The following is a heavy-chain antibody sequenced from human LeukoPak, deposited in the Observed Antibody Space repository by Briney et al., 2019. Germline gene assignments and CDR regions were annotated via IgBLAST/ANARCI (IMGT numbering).Heavy chain of an antibody. CDR1: GFTFSSYS. Sequence: PGGSLRLSCAASGFTFSSYSMNWVRQAPGKGLGWVAFIRYDGSNKYYADSVKGRFTISRDNSKNTLYLQMNSLRAEDTAVYYCAKSPSNWYFDLWGRSTLVTVSS. V-gene: IGHV3-30*02. D-gene: IGHD4-11*01. CDR3: AKSPSNWYFDL. J-gene: IGHJ2*01. CDR2: IRYDGSNK.